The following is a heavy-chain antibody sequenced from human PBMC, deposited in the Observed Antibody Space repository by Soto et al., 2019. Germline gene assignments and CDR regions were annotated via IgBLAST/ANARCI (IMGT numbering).Heavy chain of an antibody. Sequence: PSETLSLTCSVSGYSVGSENYYWAWIRQSPGKGLEWIGYIYYSGTTNYNSHLKSRVTLSVDTSRNQFSLRLTSVTAADTGVYFCARSQRGRTAFTFDYWGQGVLVTVSS. CDR1: GYSVGSENYY. J-gene: IGHJ4*02. V-gene: IGHV4-61*01. CDR3: ARSQRGRTAFTFDY. D-gene: IGHD1-26*01. CDR2: IYYSGTT.